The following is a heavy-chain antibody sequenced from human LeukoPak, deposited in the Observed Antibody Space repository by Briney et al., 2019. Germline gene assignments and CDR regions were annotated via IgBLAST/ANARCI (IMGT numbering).Heavy chain of an antibody. V-gene: IGHV4-39*07. CDR2: IYYSGST. Sequence: SETPFLTCTVSGGSISSSSYYWGWIRQPPGKGLEWIGSIYYSGSTYYNPSLKSRVTISVDTSKNQFSLKLSSVTAADTAVYYCASAGEVGYVWGSYRWVGNYYYYYMDVWGKGTTVTVSS. D-gene: IGHD3-16*02. CDR3: ASAGEVGYVWGSYRWVGNYYYYYMDV. J-gene: IGHJ6*03. CDR1: GGSISSSSYY.